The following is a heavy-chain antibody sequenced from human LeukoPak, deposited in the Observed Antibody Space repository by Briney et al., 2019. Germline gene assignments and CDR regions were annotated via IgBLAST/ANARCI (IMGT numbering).Heavy chain of an antibody. CDR2: ISNSGST. CDR3: VRLQPNTGEWAFDI. D-gene: IGHD1-1*01. Sequence: SETLSLTCTVSGGSISSYYWSWIRQPPGEGLEWIGYISNSGSTNYNPSLKSRVTISVDTSKNQLSLKLSSVTAADTAVYHCVRLQPNTGEWAFDIWGQGTMVSASS. V-gene: IGHV4-59*01. CDR1: GGSISSYY. J-gene: IGHJ3*02.